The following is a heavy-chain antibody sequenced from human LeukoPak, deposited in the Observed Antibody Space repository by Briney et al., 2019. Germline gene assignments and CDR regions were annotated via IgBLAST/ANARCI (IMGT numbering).Heavy chain of an antibody. CDR3: ARGRGLGELAVASFDS. CDR2: IGGSGSST. CDR1: GFSFSSYA. J-gene: IGHJ4*02. Sequence: PGGSLRLSCAASGFSFSSYAMSWVRQAPGKGLEWVSGIGGSGSSTYYADSVRGRFTISRDNAKNMLYLQMNSLRAEDTAVYYCARGRGLGELAVASFDSWGQGILVTVSS. D-gene: IGHD6-19*01. V-gene: IGHV3-23*01.